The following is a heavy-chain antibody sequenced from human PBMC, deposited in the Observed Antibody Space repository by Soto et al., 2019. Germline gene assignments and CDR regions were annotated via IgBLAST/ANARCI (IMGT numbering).Heavy chain of an antibody. V-gene: IGHV4-39*01. J-gene: IGHJ6*02. CDR3: RRSSRYSTDV. CDR1: GGSISSSSY. D-gene: IGHD6-13*01. Sequence: QLQLQESGPGLVKPSETLSLTCTVSGGSISSSSYWGWIRQPPGKGLEWIGSIYSIGSTYYNPSLKSRVTISVDTYKTQCSLKLSSVTAADTAVYYCRRSSRYSTDVWGQGTTVTVSS. CDR2: IYSIGST.